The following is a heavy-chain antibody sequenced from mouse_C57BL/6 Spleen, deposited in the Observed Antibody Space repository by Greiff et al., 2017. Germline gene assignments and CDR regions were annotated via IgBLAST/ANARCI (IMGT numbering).Heavy chain of an antibody. D-gene: IGHD3-2*02. CDR3: ASQGGSGLFDY. V-gene: IGHV7-3*01. Sequence: EVMLVESGGGLVQPGGSLSLSCAASGFTFTDYYMSWVRQPPGKALEWLGFIRNKANGYTTEYSASVKGRFTISRDNSQSILYLQMNALRAEDSATYYCASQGGSGLFDYWGQGTTLTVSS. CDR1: GFTFTDYY. J-gene: IGHJ2*01. CDR2: IRNKANGYTT.